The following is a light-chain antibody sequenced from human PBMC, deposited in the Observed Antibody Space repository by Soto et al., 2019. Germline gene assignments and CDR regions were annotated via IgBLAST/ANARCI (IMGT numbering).Light chain of an antibody. CDR2: AAS. J-gene: IGKJ1*01. CDR1: QSISSY. Sequence: DIQMTQSPSSLSASVGDRVTITCRASQSISSYLTWYQQKPGKAPQLLIYAASSLQSGVPSRFCGSGSGTDFTLTISNLQPEDFATYYCQQSYSTPWTFGQGTKVEIK. CDR3: QQSYSTPWT. V-gene: IGKV1-39*01.